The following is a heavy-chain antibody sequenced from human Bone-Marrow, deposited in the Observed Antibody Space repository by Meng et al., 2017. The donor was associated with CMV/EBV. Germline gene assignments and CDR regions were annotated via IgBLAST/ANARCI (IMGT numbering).Heavy chain of an antibody. J-gene: IGHJ6*02. D-gene: IGHD3-16*01. CDR2: INPNSGVT. Sequence: ASVKVSCKASGYTFTGYYMHWVRQAPGQGLEWMGWINPNSGVTNYAQKFQGRVTMTRDTSISTAYMELSRLRSEDTAVYYCARGGGSWPMLDYYYGMDVWGQGTTVTVSS. V-gene: IGHV1-2*02. CDR1: GYTFTGYY. CDR3: ARGGGSWPMLDYYYGMDV.